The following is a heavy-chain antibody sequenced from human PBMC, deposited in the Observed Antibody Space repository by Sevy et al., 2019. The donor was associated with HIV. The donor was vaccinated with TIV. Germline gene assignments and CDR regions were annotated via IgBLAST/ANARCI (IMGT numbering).Heavy chain of an antibody. V-gene: IGHV3-15*01. CDR2: IKSKTDGGTT. J-gene: IGHJ3*02. Sequence: GGSLRLSCAASGFTFSNAWMSWVRQAPGKGLEWVGRIKSKTDGGTTYYAAPVKGRFTISRDDSKNTLYLQMNSLKTEDTAVYYCTTLEWEADAFDIWGQGTMVTVSS. CDR3: TTLEWEADAFDI. D-gene: IGHD1-26*01. CDR1: GFTFSNAW.